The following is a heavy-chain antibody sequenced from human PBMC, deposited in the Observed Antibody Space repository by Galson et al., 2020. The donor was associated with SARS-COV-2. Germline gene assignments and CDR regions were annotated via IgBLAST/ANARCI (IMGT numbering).Heavy chain of an antibody. Sequence: SETLSLTCTVSGGSISSYYWSWIRQPPGKGLEWIGYIYYSGSTNYNPSLKSRVTISVDTSKNQFSLKLSSVTAADTAVYYCARPSSGWRGWYFDLWGRGTLVTVSS. CDR1: GGSISSYY. D-gene: IGHD6-19*01. CDR2: IYYSGST. CDR3: ARPSSGWRGWYFDL. V-gene: IGHV4-59*08. J-gene: IGHJ2*01.